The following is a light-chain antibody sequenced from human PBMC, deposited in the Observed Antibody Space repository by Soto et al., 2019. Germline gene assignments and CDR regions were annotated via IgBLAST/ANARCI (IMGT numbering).Light chain of an antibody. Sequence: EIVLTQSPATLSLSPGERATLSCRASQSVGSYLAWYQQKPGQAPRLLIYDASNRATGIPARFSGSGSGTDFTLTISSLEPEDFAVYCCQQRSNWPPLTFGPGTKVDIK. CDR3: QQRSNWPPLT. V-gene: IGKV3-11*01. CDR1: QSVGSY. J-gene: IGKJ3*01. CDR2: DAS.